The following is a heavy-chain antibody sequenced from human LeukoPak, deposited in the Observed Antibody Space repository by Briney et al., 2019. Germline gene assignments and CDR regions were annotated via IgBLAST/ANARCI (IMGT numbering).Heavy chain of an antibody. V-gene: IGHV5-51*01. CDR1: GYSFTSYW. J-gene: IGHJ1*01. Sequence: GESLKISCKGSGYSFTSYWIAWVRQMPGKGLEWMGIIYPGDSDTRYSPSFQGQVAISADKSISTAYLQWSSLKATDTAMYYCARTIVAAGTPAGFQHWGQGTLVIVSS. D-gene: IGHD6-13*01. CDR3: ARTIVAAGTPAGFQH. CDR2: IYPGDSDT.